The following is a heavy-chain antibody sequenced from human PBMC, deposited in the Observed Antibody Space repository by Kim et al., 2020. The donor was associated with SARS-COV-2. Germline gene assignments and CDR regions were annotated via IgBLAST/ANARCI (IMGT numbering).Heavy chain of an antibody. CDR1: GFTFSSYS. J-gene: IGHJ4*02. CDR2: ISTSNYI. Sequence: GGSLRLSCAASGFTFSSYSMNWVRQAPGKGLEWVSSISTSNYIYYADSVKGRFTASRDNAKNSLYLQMNSLRAEDTAVYYCARVGSSGGGVDYWGQGTLVTVSS. V-gene: IGHV3-21*01. D-gene: IGHD6-19*01. CDR3: ARVGSSGGGVDY.